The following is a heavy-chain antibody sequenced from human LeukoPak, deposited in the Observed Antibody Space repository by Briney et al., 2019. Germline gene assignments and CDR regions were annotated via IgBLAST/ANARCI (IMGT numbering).Heavy chain of an antibody. CDR2: ISSSSSYI. J-gene: IGHJ4*02. D-gene: IGHD3-10*01. Sequence: GGSLRLSCAASGFTFSSYNMNWVRQAPGKGLEWVSSISSSSSYIYYADSVKGRFTISRDNAKNSLYLQMNSLRAEGTAVYYCARGMYYYGSGSSFDNWGQGTLVTVSS. CDR1: GFTFSSYN. V-gene: IGHV3-21*01. CDR3: ARGMYYYGSGSSFDN.